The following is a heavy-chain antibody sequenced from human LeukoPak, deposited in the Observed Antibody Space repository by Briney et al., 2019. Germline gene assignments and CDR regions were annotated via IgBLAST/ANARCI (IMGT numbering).Heavy chain of an antibody. CDR1: GYTFTSYD. Sequence: ASVKVSCKASGYTFTSYDINWVRQATGQGLEWMGWMNPNSGNTGYAQKFQGRVTMTRSTSIGTAYMELSSLRSEDTAVYYCARVERITIFGVVSYYFDYWGQGTLVTVSS. CDR2: MNPNSGNT. J-gene: IGHJ4*02. CDR3: ARVERITIFGVVSYYFDY. D-gene: IGHD3-3*01. V-gene: IGHV1-8*01.